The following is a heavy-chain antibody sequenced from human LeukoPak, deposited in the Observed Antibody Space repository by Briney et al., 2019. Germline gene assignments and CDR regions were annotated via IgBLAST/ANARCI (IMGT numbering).Heavy chain of an antibody. D-gene: IGHD4-17*01. CDR2: ISYDGSNK. V-gene: IGHV3-30*03. J-gene: IGHJ5*01. CDR1: GFTFSSYG. Sequence: PGGSLRLSCAASGFTFSSYGMHWVRQAPGKGLEWVAVISYDGSNKYYADSVKGRFTISRDNAKNSLYLQMNSLRAEDTAVYYCARAVMTTVTTYTNNYFDSWGQGTLVTVSS. CDR3: ARAVMTTVTTYTNNYFDS.